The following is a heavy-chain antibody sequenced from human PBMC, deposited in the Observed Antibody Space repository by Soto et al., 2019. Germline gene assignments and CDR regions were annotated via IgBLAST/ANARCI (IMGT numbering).Heavy chain of an antibody. Sequence: HVQLVQSGAGVKKPGASLKVSCKASGYTFISYGVSWVRQAPGQGLEWLGWISPYNGNTNYAQKYQGRITMTTDTSTSTVYMDLRSLRTDDAAVYYCARDQTKWLTEAFDIWGQGTMVVVSS. D-gene: IGHD5-12*01. CDR3: ARDQTKWLTEAFDI. J-gene: IGHJ3*02. V-gene: IGHV1-18*01. CDR1: GYTFISYG. CDR2: ISPYNGNT.